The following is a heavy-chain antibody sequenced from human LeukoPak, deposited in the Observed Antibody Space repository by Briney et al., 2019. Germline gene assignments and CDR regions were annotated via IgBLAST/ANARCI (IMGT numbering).Heavy chain of an antibody. CDR1: GYSFSNYW. CDR2: SYPGDSDT. V-gene: IGHV5-51*01. Sequence: GESLKISCKTSGYSFSNYWIAWVRQIPGKGLEWMGISYPGDSDTRYSPSFHGQVTLSPDKSISTAYLQWSSLKASDTAMYYCARQNYTRSDYYGMDVWGQGTTVTVSS. J-gene: IGHJ6*01. CDR3: ARQNYTRSDYYGMDV. D-gene: IGHD3-3*01.